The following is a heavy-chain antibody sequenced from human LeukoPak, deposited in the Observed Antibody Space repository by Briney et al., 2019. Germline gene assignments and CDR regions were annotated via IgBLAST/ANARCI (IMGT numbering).Heavy chain of an antibody. Sequence: PSETLSLTCTVSGGSISGYYWSWIRQPPGKGLEWIVYIYYSGSTNYNPSLKSRLTISVDTSKNQFSLKLSSVTAADTAVYYCARVGPVVMGYDYYMYVWGKGSTVTVSS. D-gene: IGHD3-3*01. J-gene: IGHJ6*03. CDR3: ARVGPVVMGYDYYMYV. V-gene: IGHV4-59*01. CDR1: GGSISGYY. CDR2: IYYSGST.